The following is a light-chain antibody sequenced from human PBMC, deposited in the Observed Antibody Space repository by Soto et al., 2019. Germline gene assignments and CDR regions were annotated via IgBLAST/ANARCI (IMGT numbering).Light chain of an antibody. Sequence: QSALTQPASVSGSPGQSITISCTGTSNDIGGYNYVSWLQQHPGEAPKLIIYHVSYRPSGVSNRFSGSKSGNTASLTISDLQAEDESDFYCSSLTTAKTYVFGTGTKVTVL. V-gene: IGLV2-14*03. CDR1: SNDIGGYNY. CDR3: SSLTTAKTYV. J-gene: IGLJ1*01. CDR2: HVS.